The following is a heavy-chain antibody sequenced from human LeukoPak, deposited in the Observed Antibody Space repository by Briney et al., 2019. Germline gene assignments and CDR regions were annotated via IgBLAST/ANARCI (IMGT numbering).Heavy chain of an antibody. CDR3: ARGDQLLCRN. CDR2: INPNSGGT. V-gene: IGHV1-2*04. D-gene: IGHD2-2*01. CDR1: GYTFTGHY. J-gene: IGHJ4*02. Sequence: ASVKVSCKASGYTFTGHYMHRVRQAPGQGLEWMGWINPNSGGTNYAQQFQGWVTMTRDTSISTAYMELSRLRSDDTAVYYCARGDQLLCRNWGQGTLVTVSS.